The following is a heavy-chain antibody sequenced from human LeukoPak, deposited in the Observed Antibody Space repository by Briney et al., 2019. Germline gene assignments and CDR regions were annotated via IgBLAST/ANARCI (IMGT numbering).Heavy chain of an antibody. Sequence: ASVKVSCKVTGYTLTELSMHWVRQAPGKGLEWMGGFDPEDGETIYAQKFQGRVTMTEDTSTDTAYMELSSLRSEDTAVYYCATVLPYCSSTSCRAEGFVPWGQGTLVTVSS. J-gene: IGHJ5*02. V-gene: IGHV1-24*01. D-gene: IGHD2-2*01. CDR3: ATVLPYCSSTSCRAEGFVP. CDR2: FDPEDGET. CDR1: GYTLTELS.